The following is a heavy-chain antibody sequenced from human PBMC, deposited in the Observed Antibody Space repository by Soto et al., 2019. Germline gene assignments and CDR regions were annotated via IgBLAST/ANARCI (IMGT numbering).Heavy chain of an antibody. CDR3: AKDRYSSGWDAFDI. CDR2: IIASGGST. V-gene: IGHV3-23*01. CDR1: RFTFSTYA. Sequence: EVQRLESGGGLVQPGGSLRLSCAASRFTFSTYAMSWVRQAPGKGLEWVSSIIASGGSTDYADSVKGRFTISRDNSKNTLYLQMNTLRAEDTAVYYCAKDRYSSGWDAFDIWGQGTMVTVSS. D-gene: IGHD6-19*01. J-gene: IGHJ3*02.